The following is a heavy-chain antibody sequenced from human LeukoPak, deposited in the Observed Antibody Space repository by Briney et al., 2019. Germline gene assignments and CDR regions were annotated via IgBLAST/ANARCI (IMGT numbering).Heavy chain of an antibody. D-gene: IGHD3-22*01. CDR2: ISAYNGNT. CDR1: GYTFTSYG. V-gene: IGHV1-18*01. Sequence: ASVKVSCKASGYTFTSYGISWVRQAPGQGLEWMGWISAYNGNTNYAQKLQGRVTMTTDTSTSTAYMELRSLRSDDTAVYYCARVPRGDYYDDFDYWGQGTLVTVSS. J-gene: IGHJ4*02. CDR3: ARVPRGDYYDDFDY.